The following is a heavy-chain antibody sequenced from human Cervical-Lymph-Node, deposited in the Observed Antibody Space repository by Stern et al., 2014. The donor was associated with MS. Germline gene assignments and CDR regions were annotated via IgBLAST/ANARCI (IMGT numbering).Heavy chain of an antibody. CDR3: ARDPGYCSGGSCFDP. V-gene: IGHV3-11*01. D-gene: IGHD2-15*01. Sequence: VQLVQSGGGLVKPGGSLRLSCAASGFTFRDYYMSWIRQAPGKGLEWVSYISSSGSTIYYGASVRGRFTISRDNAKNSLYLQMNSLRAEDTALYYCARDPGYCSGGSCFDPWGQGTLVTVSS. CDR2: ISSSGSTI. CDR1: GFTFRDYY. J-gene: IGHJ5*02.